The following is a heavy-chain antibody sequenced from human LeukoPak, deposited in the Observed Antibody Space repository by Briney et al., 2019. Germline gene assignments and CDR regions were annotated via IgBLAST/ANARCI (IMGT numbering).Heavy chain of an antibody. D-gene: IGHD3-22*01. J-gene: IGHJ4*02. CDR3: ASFTYYYDSSGLGY. CDR2: IDPSDSYT. V-gene: IGHV5-10-1*01. CDR1: GYSFTSYW. Sequence: GESPKISCKGSGYSFTSYWISWVRQMPGKGLEWMGRIDPSDSYTNYSPSFQGHVTISADKSISTAYLQWSSLKASDTAMYYCASFTYYYDSSGLGYWGQGTLVTVSS.